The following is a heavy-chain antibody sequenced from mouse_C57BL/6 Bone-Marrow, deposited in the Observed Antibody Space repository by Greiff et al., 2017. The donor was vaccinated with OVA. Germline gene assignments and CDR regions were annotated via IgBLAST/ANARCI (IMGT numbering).Heavy chain of an antibody. CDR3: ARGDGNYEGFAY. D-gene: IGHD2-1*01. J-gene: IGHJ3*01. Sequence: VQLQQSGSELRSPGSSVKLSCKDFDSEVFPIAYMSWVRQKPGHGFEWIGGILPSIGRTIYGEKFEDKATLDADTLSNTAYLELNSLTSEDSAIYYCARGDGNYEGFAYWGQGTLVTVSA. V-gene: IGHV15-2*01. CDR2: ILPSIGRT. CDR1: DSEVFPIAY.